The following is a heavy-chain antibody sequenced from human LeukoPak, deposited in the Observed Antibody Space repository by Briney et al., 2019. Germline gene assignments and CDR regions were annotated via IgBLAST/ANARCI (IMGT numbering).Heavy chain of an antibody. D-gene: IGHD7-27*01. Sequence: PGGSLRLSCAASGFTFSSYWMHWVRQAPGKGLVWVSRINTYGGSTSYADSVKGRFTISRDNAKNTLYLQMNSLRAEDTAVYYCARGRAPWDYYYMDVWGKGTTVTVSS. CDR1: GFTFSSYW. V-gene: IGHV3-74*01. CDR3: ARGRAPWDYYYMDV. J-gene: IGHJ6*03. CDR2: INTYGGST.